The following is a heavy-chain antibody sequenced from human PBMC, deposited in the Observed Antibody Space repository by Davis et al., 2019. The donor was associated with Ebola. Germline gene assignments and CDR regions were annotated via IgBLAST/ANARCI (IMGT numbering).Heavy chain of an antibody. V-gene: IGHV3-21*01. CDR1: GFTFSCYS. CDR2: ISSSSSYI. Sequence: GESLKISCAASGFTFSCYSMNWVRQAPGKGLEWVSSISSSSSYIYYADSVKGRFTISRDNAKNSLHLQINSLRAEDTVVYYCARGRNWFDPWGQGTLVTVSS. CDR3: ARGRNWFDP. J-gene: IGHJ5*02.